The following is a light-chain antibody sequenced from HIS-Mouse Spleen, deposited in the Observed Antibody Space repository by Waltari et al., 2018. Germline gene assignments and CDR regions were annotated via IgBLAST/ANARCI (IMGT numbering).Light chain of an antibody. V-gene: IGKV3-11*01. CDR3: QQRSNWLT. J-gene: IGKJ4*01. CDR2: DAS. Sequence: EIVLTQSPATLSLSPGERATLSCRASQSVSSYLAWYQQKPGQAPRLLIYDASNRATGIPARFSGSASGTVFTLTISSLAPEDFAVYYCQQRSNWLTFGGGTKVEIK. CDR1: QSVSSY.